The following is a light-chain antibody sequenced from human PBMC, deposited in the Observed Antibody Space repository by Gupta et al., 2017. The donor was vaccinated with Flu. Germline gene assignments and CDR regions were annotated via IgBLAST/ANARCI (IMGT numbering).Light chain of an antibody. V-gene: IGKV4-1*01. Sequence: IGMTQDPELLAVSLGERATMNCKSSQSVLYSSNNKNYLAWYQQKPGQPPKLLIYWASTREFGVPDRFSGSGSGTDFTLTISSLQAEDVAVYYCQQYYSTPPLTFGGGTKVEIK. CDR1: QSVLYSSNNKNY. CDR3: QQYYSTPPLT. CDR2: WAS. J-gene: IGKJ4*01.